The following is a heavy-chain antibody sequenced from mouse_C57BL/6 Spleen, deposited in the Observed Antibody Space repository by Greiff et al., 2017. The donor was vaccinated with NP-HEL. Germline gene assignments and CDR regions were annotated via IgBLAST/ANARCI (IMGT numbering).Heavy chain of an antibody. CDR2: INYDGSST. CDR3: ARETWPEGMDY. J-gene: IGHJ4*01. CDR1: GFTFSDYY. Sequence: EVQLVESEGGLVQPGSSMKLSCTASGFTFSDYYMAWVRQVPEKGLEWVANINYDGSSTYYLDSLKSRFIISRDNAKNILYLQMSSLKSEDTATYYCARETWPEGMDYWGQGTSVTVSS. V-gene: IGHV5-16*01.